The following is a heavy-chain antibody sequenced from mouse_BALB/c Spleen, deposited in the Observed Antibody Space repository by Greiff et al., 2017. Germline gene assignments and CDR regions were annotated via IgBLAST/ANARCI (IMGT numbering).Heavy chain of an antibody. CDR1: GFTFTAYY. CDR2: IRNKASGYTT. D-gene: IGHD1-2*01. Sequence: EVQLVESGGGLVQPGGSLRLSCATSGFTFTAYYMSWVRQPPGKALEWLGFIRNKASGYTTEYSASVKGRFTISRDNSQSILYLQMNTLGAEDSATYYCARDTLLREYYFDYWGQGTTLTVSS. J-gene: IGHJ2*01. V-gene: IGHV7-3*02. CDR3: ARDTLLREYYFDY.